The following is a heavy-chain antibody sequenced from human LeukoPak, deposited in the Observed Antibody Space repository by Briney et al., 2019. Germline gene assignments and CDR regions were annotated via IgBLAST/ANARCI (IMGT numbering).Heavy chain of an antibody. CDR3: ARDSPGYGGYSY. Sequence: PGGSLRLSCAASGFTFSSYEMNWVRQALGKGLEWVSYISNSGSTKYYADSVKGRFTISRDNAKNSLYLQINSLRAEDTAVYYCARDSPGYGGYSYWGQGTLVTVSS. CDR2: ISNSGSTK. J-gene: IGHJ4*02. D-gene: IGHD5-12*01. CDR1: GFTFSSYE. V-gene: IGHV3-48*03.